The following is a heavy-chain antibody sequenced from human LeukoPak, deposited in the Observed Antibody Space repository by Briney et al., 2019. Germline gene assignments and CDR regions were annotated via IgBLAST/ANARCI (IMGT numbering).Heavy chain of an antibody. V-gene: IGHV1-46*01. CDR2: INPSGGST. CDR3: ARDRYYYDSSGYIRGISFDY. J-gene: IGHJ4*02. CDR1: GYTFASYY. D-gene: IGHD3-22*01. Sequence: GASVKVSCKASGYTFASYYMHWVRQAPGQGLEWMVIINPSGGSTSYAQKFQGRVTMTRDTSTSTVYMELSSLRSEDTAVYYCARDRYYYDSSGYIRGISFDYWGQGTLVTVSS.